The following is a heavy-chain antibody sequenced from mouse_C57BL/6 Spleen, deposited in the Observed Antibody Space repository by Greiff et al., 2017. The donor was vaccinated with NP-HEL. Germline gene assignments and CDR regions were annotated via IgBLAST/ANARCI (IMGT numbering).Heavy chain of an antibody. Sequence: EVQLKQSGPELVKPGASVKISCKASGYTFTDYYMNWVKQSHGKSLEWIGDINPNNGGTSYNQKFKGKATLTVDKSSSTAYMELRSLTSEDSAVYYCARKGPLLTWFAYWGQGTLVTVSA. CDR3: ARKGPLLTWFAY. D-gene: IGHD2-10*01. V-gene: IGHV1-26*01. J-gene: IGHJ3*01. CDR1: GYTFTDYY. CDR2: INPNNGGT.